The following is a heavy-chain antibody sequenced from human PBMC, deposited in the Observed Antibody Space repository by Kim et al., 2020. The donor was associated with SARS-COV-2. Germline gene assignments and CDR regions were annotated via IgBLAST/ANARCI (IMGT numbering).Heavy chain of an antibody. D-gene: IGHD6-19*01. CDR1: GVSINSHY. CDR2: IYFSGHT. J-gene: IGHJ5*02. V-gene: IGHV4-4*07. CDR3: AGVARLVAEPGALRLDP. Sequence: SETLSLTCTVSGVSINSHYRSWIRQPAGKGLEWIGRIYFSGHTNYNPSLESRVAMSLNATSNQAPLELTSGTAADTADIFCAGVARLVAEPGALRLDPWG.